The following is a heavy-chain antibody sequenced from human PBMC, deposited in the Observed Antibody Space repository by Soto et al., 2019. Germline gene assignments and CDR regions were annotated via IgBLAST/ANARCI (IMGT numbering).Heavy chain of an antibody. CDR2: IWYDGGNK. Sequence: GGSLRLSCAASGFTFSNYGMHWVRQAPGKGLEWVAFIWYDGGNKYYAESVKGRFTISRDNSKNTLYLQMNSLRAEDTAVYYCARHDYCSSTSCYIYYYYYGMDVWGQGTTVTVSS. V-gene: IGHV3-33*01. J-gene: IGHJ6*02. CDR1: GFTFSNYG. D-gene: IGHD2-2*02. CDR3: ARHDYCSSTSCYIYYYYYGMDV.